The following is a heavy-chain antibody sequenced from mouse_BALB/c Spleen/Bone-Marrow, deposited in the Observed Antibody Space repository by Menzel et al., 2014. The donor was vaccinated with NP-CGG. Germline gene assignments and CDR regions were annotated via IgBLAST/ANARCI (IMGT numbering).Heavy chain of an antibody. Sequence: VKLVESGAELVRPGASVKLSYKTSGYIFTSYWIHWVKQRSGQGLEWIARIYPGSGSTYYNEKFEGKATLTADKSSSTAYMQLSSLKSEDSAVYFCASGVKTGWFVYWGQGTLVTVSA. CDR2: IYPGSGST. CDR1: GYIFTSYW. CDR3: ASGVKTGWFVY. D-gene: IGHD2-13*01. V-gene: IGHV1-76*01. J-gene: IGHJ3*01.